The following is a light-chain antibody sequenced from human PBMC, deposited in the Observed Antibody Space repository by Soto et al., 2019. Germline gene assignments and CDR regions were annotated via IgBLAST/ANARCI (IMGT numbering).Light chain of an antibody. CDR1: QSVGKY. J-gene: IGKJ5*01. CDR3: KQRSNWPTT. Sequence: ETVLTQSPGTLYFSPGERATLSCRASQSVGKYLVWYQQKPGQAPRLLIYDASNRATGIQARFSGSGSGTDFTLTIRSLEPEDFAVYYCKQRSNWPTTFGQGTRLEIK. V-gene: IGKV3-11*01. CDR2: DAS.